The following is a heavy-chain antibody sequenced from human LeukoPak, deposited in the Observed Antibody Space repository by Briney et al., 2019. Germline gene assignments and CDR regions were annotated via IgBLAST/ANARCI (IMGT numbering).Heavy chain of an antibody. V-gene: IGHV3-23*01. CDR2: ISGSGGST. CDR3: AEDLAPVYGDYGYFYYGMDV. J-gene: IGHJ6*02. Sequence: GGSLRLSCAASGFTFSSYAMSWVRQAPGKGLEWVSAISGSGGSTYYADSVKGRFTISRDNSKNTLYLQMNSLRAEDTAVYYCAEDLAPVYGDYGYFYYGMDVWGQGTTVTVSS. D-gene: IGHD4-17*01. CDR1: GFTFSSYA.